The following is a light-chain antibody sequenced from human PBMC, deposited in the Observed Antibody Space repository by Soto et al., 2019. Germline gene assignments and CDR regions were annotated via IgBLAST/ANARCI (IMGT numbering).Light chain of an antibody. Sequence: EIVLTQPPATLSLSPGERATLSCRASQRVSGYLAWYQQKPGQAPRLLIYDASKRATGIPARFSGSGFGTDFTLTISSLEPEDFAVDYCQQRSKWRTFGQGTKVEIK. CDR1: QRVSGY. J-gene: IGKJ1*01. CDR3: QQRSKWRT. CDR2: DAS. V-gene: IGKV3-11*01.